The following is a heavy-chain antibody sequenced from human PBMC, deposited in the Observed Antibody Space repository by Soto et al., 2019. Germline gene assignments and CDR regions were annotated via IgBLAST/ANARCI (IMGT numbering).Heavy chain of an antibody. V-gene: IGHV4-59*01. D-gene: IGHD3-3*01. CDR3: AKAVGGPLNCFDP. CDR1: GGSISGYY. CDR2: IYFSGST. Sequence: SETLSLTCTVSGGSISGYYWHWIRLPPGKGLEWIGYIYFSGSTNYNPSLKSRVTISVDTSKNQFSLKLSSVTTADTAVYYCAKAVGGPLNCFDPSGHVTLVTVSS. J-gene: IGHJ5*02.